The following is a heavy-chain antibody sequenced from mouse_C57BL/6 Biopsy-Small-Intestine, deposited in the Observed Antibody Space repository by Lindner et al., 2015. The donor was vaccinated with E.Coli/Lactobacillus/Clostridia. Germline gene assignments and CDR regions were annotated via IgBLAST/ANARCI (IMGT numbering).Heavy chain of an antibody. CDR1: GYSFTDYN. J-gene: IGHJ3*01. Sequence: VQLQSLDLTLVKPGASVKISCKASGYSFTDYNMNWVKQSSGKSLEWIGVINPNYGTTSYNQKFKGKATLTVDQSSSTAYMQLNSLTSEDSAVYYCARHYAEGFAYWGQGTLVTVSA. CDR2: INPNYGTT. CDR3: ARHYAEGFAY. D-gene: IGHD1-1*01. V-gene: IGHV1-39*01.